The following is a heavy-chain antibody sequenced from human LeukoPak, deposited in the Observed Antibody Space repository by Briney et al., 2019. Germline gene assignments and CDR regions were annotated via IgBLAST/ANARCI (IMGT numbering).Heavy chain of an antibody. D-gene: IGHD3-3*01. V-gene: IGHV4-59*08. CDR2: IFSTGSDS. J-gene: IGHJ5*02. CDR1: GGSINDYY. CDR3: ARGHYDLNT. Sequence: SETLSLTCAVSGGSINDYYWSWIRQAPGKGLEWIGYIFSTGSDSNYNPSLKSRVTISGDTSNNQFSLTLTSVTAADTAVYYCARGHYDLNTWGQGALVTVSS.